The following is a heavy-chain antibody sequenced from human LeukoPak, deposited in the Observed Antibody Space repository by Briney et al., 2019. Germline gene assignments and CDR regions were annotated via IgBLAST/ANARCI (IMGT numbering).Heavy chain of an antibody. V-gene: IGHV3-11*01. CDR1: GFTFSDYY. CDR3: ARVDVVVPADDY. D-gene: IGHD2-2*01. CDR2: ISSSGSTI. Sequence: GGSLRLSCAASGFTFSDYYMSWIRQAPGKGLEWVSYISSSGSTIYYADSVEGRFTISRDNAKNSLYLQMNSLRAEDTAVYYCARVDVVVPADDYWGQGTLVTVSS. J-gene: IGHJ4*02.